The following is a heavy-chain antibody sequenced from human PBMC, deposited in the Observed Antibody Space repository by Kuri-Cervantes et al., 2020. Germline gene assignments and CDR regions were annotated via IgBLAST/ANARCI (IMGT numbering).Heavy chain of an antibody. CDR1: GYSISSGYY. D-gene: IGHD3-22*01. CDR3: ARGAETMIDY. Sequence: SETLSLTCAVSGYSISSGYYWGWIRQPPGKGLEWIGSIYHSGSTYYNPSLKSRVTISVDTSKNQFSLNLSFVTASDTAVYYCARGAETMIDYWGQGTLVTVSS. J-gene: IGHJ4*02. CDR2: IYHSGST. V-gene: IGHV4-38-2*01.